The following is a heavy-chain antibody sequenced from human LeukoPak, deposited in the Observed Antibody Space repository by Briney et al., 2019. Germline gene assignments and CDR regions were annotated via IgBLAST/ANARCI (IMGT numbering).Heavy chain of an antibody. D-gene: IGHD6-19*01. J-gene: IGHJ4*02. V-gene: IGHV3-23*01. CDR1: GFSFSTYV. Sequence: GGSLRLSCAASGFSFSTYVMSWVRQAPGKGLEWISGITAGGETTYYADSVKGRFTMSRDNSKSTLYLQMNTLSDEDTAVYFCAKDSGSSGWYHFDAWAQGTLVTVSS. CDR2: ITAGGETT. CDR3: AKDSGSSGWYHFDA.